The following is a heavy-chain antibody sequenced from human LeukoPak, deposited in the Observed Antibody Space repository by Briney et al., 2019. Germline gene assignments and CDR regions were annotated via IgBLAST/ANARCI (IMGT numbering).Heavy chain of an antibody. Sequence: SETLSLTCTVSGGSISSSSYYWGWIRQPPGKGLEWVGTIYYTGSTYYNPPLKSRVTISVDTSKNQCSLKLSSVTAADTAVYYCARRRGWYPVDYWGQGTLVTVSS. J-gene: IGHJ4*02. V-gene: IGHV4-39*01. D-gene: IGHD6-19*01. CDR3: ARRRGWYPVDY. CDR2: IYYTGST. CDR1: GGSISSSSYY.